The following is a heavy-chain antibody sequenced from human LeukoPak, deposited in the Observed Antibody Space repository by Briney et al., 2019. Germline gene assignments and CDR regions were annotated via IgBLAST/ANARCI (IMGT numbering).Heavy chain of an antibody. CDR2: VTRNGDTT. CDR1: GFTFRSYA. CDR3: AKDRNQYFDPNFDY. J-gene: IGHJ4*02. Sequence: GGSLRLSCVASGFTFRSYAMSWVRQAPGKGLEWVSAVTRNGDTTYYADSVKGRFTISRDNSKNTLYLQMNSLRAEDTAVYYCAKDRNQYFDPNFDYWGQGTLVTVSS. V-gene: IGHV3-23*01. D-gene: IGHD3-9*01.